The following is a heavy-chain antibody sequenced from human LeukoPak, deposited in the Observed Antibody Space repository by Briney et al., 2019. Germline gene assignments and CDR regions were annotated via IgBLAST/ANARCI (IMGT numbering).Heavy chain of an antibody. V-gene: IGHV4-34*01. CDR3: ARGPSPREGYTTRSSYYYGMDV. CDR1: GGSFSGYS. CDR2: IHHSVST. Sequence: SETLSLTCAVDGGSFSGYSWSWVRQPPGKGLGWIGEIHHSVSTNYNPSLKSRVTISVDTSKNQFSLNLSSVTAADTAVYHCARGPSPREGYTTRSSYYYGMDVWGKGTTVTVSS. D-gene: IGHD2-2*02. J-gene: IGHJ6*04.